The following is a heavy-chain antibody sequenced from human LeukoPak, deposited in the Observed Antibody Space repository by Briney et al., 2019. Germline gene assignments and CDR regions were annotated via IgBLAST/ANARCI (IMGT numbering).Heavy chain of an antibody. Sequence: GGSLRLSCAASGFTFSGSAMHWVRQASGKGLEWDGRIRSKANSYATAYAASVKGRFTISRDDSKNTAYLQMNSLKTEDTAVYYCTRHPDYDFWSGYSAIDYWGQGTLVTVSS. CDR2: IRSKANSYAT. CDR3: TRHPDYDFWSGYSAIDY. CDR1: GFTFSGSA. V-gene: IGHV3-73*01. J-gene: IGHJ4*02. D-gene: IGHD3-3*01.